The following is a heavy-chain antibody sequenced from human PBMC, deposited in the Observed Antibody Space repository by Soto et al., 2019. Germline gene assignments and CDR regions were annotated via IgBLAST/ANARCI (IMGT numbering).Heavy chain of an antibody. J-gene: IGHJ6*02. Sequence: SETLSLTCTVSGGSISSYYWSWIRQPPGKGLEWIGYIYYSGSTNYNPSLKSRVTISVDTSKNQFSLKLSSVTAADTAVYYCARVSMIPYYYYGMDVWSQGTTVTVSS. CDR2: IYYSGST. D-gene: IGHD3-22*01. CDR1: GGSISSYY. V-gene: IGHV4-59*01. CDR3: ARVSMIPYYYYGMDV.